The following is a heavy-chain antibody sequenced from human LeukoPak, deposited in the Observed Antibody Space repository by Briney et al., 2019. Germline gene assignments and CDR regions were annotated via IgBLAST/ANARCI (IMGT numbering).Heavy chain of an antibody. CDR3: ARDSLSGAWGFDY. CDR1: GFTVSTNY. D-gene: IGHD7-27*01. Sequence: GGSLRLSCAVSGFTVSTNYMSWVRQAPGKGLEWVSIIYSGGSTYYADSVKGRFTISRDNSKSTLYLQMNSLRAEDTALYYCARDSLSGAWGFDYWGQGTLVTVSS. V-gene: IGHV3-66*01. CDR2: IYSGGST. J-gene: IGHJ4*02.